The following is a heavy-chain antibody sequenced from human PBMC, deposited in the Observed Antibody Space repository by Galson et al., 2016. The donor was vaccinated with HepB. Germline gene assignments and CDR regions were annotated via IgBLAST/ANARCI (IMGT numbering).Heavy chain of an antibody. J-gene: IGHJ6*02. CDR2: IIPIFGTA. CDR1: GGTFSNYA. V-gene: IGHV1-69*13. D-gene: IGHD1-26*01. CDR3: ARGSLGGSYKVLYYDMDV. Sequence: SVKVSCKASGGTFSNYAISWVRQAPGQGLEWMGGIIPIFGTANFAQKFQGRVTITADESTSTAYMELSSLRSEDTAVYYCARGSLGGSYKVLYYDMDVWGQGTTVTVSS.